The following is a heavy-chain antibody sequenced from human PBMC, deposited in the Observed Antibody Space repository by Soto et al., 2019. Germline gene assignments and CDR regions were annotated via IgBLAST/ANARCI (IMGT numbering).Heavy chain of an antibody. CDR3: ARDWRVVPAANNYYYHYGMDV. J-gene: IGHJ6*02. V-gene: IGHV4-31*03. D-gene: IGHD2-2*01. CDR2: IYYSGST. Sequence: SETLSLTCTVSGGSISSGGYYWSWIRQHPGKGLEWIGYIYYSGSTYYNPSLKSRVTISVDTSKNQFSLKLSSVTAADTAVYYCARDWRVVPAANNYYYHYGMDVWGQGTTVTVSS. CDR1: GGSISSGGYY.